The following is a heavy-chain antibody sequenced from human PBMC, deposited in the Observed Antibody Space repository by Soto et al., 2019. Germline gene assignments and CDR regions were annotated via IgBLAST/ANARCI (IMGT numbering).Heavy chain of an antibody. CDR2: INHSGST. V-gene: IGHV4-34*01. D-gene: IGHD6-6*01. J-gene: IGHJ6*02. CDR1: GGSFSGYY. Sequence: SETLSLTCAVYGGSFSGYYWSWIRQPPGKGLEWIGEINHSGSTNYNPSLKSRVTISVDTSKNQFSLKLSSVTAADTAVYYCARGGVRQLVSYYYGMDVWGQETTVTVSS. CDR3: ARGGVRQLVSYYYGMDV.